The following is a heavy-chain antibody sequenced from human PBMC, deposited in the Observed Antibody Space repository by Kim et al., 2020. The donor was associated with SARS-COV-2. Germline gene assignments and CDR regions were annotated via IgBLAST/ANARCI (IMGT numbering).Heavy chain of an antibody. D-gene: IGHD4-17*01. CDR1: GGSISSSAYY. J-gene: IGHJ5*02. V-gene: IGHV4-39*07. Sequence: SETLSLTCTVSGGSISSSAYYWGWIRQPPGKGLEWIGTISYNGSTYYNPSLKSRVTISVDTSKNQFSLKLNSMTAADTAVYFCARSRDYSDQSSFDPWCQGTVVTVPS. CDR2: ISYNGST. CDR3: ARSRDYSDQSSFDP.